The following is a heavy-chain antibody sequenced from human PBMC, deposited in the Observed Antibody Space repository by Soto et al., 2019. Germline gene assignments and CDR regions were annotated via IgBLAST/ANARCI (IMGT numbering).Heavy chain of an antibody. J-gene: IGHJ4*02. V-gene: IGHV3-30*04. D-gene: IGHD2-21*01. CDR2: ISCDGNDK. Sequence: QVQLVESGRGVVQPGRSLRLSCAASGFTFSNYAMHWVRQAPGKGLEWVAIISCDGNDKSYADSVKDRFTISRDNSKNTVYLQLNSLRPEDTAVYYCARARGENDCFDFVIHYWGQGALVTVSS. CDR1: GFTFSNYA. CDR3: ARARGENDCFDFVIHY.